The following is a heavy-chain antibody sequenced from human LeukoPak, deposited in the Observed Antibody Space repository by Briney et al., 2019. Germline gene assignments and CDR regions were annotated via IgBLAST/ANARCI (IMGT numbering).Heavy chain of an antibody. CDR2: ISSSSSYI. J-gene: IGHJ4*02. V-gene: IGHV3-21*01. D-gene: IGHD6-19*01. Sequence: GGSLRLSCAASGFTFSSYSMNWVRQAPGKGLEWVSSISSSSSYIYYADSVKGRFTISRENAKNSLYLQMNSLRAEDTAVYYCARGPIAVAGGKFDYWGQGTLVTVSS. CDR3: ARGPIAVAGGKFDY. CDR1: GFTFSSYS.